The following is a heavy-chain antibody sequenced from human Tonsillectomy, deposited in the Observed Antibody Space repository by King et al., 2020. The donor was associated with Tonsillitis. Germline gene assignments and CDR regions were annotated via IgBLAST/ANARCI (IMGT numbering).Heavy chain of an antibody. V-gene: IGHV4-34*01. CDR2: INHSGST. D-gene: IGHD4-17*01. Sequence: VQLQQWGAGLLKPSETLSLTCAVYGGSFSGYYWSWIRQPPGKGLEWIGEINHSGSTNYNPSLKSRVTISVDTSKNQFSLKLSSVTAADTAVYYCARGPPSKYGDYFDYWGQGTLVTVSS. CDR1: GGSFSGYY. J-gene: IGHJ4*02. CDR3: ARGPPSKYGDYFDY.